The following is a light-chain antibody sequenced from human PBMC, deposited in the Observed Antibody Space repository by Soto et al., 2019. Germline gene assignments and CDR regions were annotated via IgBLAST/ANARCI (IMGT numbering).Light chain of an antibody. CDR3: MQALQIPWT. CDR2: LGS. J-gene: IGKJ1*01. Sequence: DIVMTQSPLSLPVTPGEPASISCRSSQSLLYSNGYNYLDWYLQKPGQSPQLLIYLGSNRASGVPDRCSGSGSGTDFTLKISRVEAEDVGVYYCMQALQIPWTFGQGTKVAIK. CDR1: QSLLYSNGYNY. V-gene: IGKV2-28*01.